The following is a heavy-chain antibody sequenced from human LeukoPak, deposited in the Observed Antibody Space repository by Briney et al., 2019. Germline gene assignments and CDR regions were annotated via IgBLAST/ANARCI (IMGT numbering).Heavy chain of an antibody. V-gene: IGHV3-7*01. Sequence: GGSLRLSCAASGFILSHHWMSWVRQASGMGLEWVANIKEDGSEKYYVDSVKGRFTISRDNAKNSLYLQMNSLRVEDTAMYYCARGGDWYGSWGHGTLVIVSS. J-gene: IGHJ5*01. D-gene: IGHD2-15*01. CDR3: ARGGDWYGS. CDR1: GFILSHHW. CDR2: IKEDGSEK.